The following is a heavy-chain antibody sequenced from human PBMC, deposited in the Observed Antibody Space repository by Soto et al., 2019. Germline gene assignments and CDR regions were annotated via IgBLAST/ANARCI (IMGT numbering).Heavy chain of an antibody. D-gene: IGHD4-4*01. CDR3: ASSYSNYALIDYYYYGMDV. J-gene: IGHJ6*02. CDR2: INAGNGNT. V-gene: IGHV1-3*01. Sequence: GASVKVSCKASGYTFTSYGISCVRQAPGQRLEWMGWINAGNGNTKYSQKFQGRVTITRDTSASTAYMELSSLRSEDTAVYYCASSYSNYALIDYYYYGMDVWGQGTTVTVSS. CDR1: GYTFTSYG.